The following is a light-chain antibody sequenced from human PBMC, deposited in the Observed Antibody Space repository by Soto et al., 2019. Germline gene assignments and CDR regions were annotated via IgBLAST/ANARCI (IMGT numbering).Light chain of an antibody. CDR1: QSVSSSY. CDR3: QQYGSSPRT. Sequence: EIVLTQSPGTLSLSPGERATLSCRASQSVSSSYLAWYQQKPGQAPRLLIYGASSRATGIPDRFSGSGSGTDFTITISRLEPEYLAVYYCQQYGSSPRTFGQGTKLEIK. V-gene: IGKV3-20*01. CDR2: GAS. J-gene: IGKJ2*01.